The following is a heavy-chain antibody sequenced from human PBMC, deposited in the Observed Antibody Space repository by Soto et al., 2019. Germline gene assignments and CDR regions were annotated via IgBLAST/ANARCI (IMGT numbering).Heavy chain of an antibody. D-gene: IGHD3-22*01. J-gene: IGHJ4*02. CDR3: AKSLYYYDSSPLDH. CDR1: GFDFEDYA. Sequence: GGSLRLSCAAAGFDFEDYAMHWVRQVPGKGLEWVSLTNSDGTDSYYMDSVKGRFTTSRDSAKSTLYLQMDRLRPEDTALYFCAKSLYYYDSSPLDHWGQGTLVTVSS. CDR2: TNSDGTDS. V-gene: IGHV3-43D*04.